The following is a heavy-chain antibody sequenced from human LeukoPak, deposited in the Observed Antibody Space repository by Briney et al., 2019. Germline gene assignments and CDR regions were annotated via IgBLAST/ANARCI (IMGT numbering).Heavy chain of an antibody. CDR2: IHSDGSSS. V-gene: IGHV3-74*01. J-gene: IGHJ4*02. D-gene: IGHD2-15*01. CDR1: GFTFSSCW. CDR3: VRGCSGGICYIGH. Sequence: PGGSLRLSCAASGFTFSSCWMHWVRQGPGQGLVWVSGIHSDGSSSRYADSAKGRFTISRDNAKNTLYLQMNSLRVEDTAVYYCVRGCSGGICYIGHWGQGTLVTVSS.